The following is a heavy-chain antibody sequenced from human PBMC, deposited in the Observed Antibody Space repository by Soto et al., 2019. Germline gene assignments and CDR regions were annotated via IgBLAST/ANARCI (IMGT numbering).Heavy chain of an antibody. CDR2: MNPNSGNT. Sequence: ASVKVSCKASGYTFTSYDINWVRQATGQGLEWMGWMNPNSGNTGYAQKFQGRVTMTRNTSISTAYMELSSLRSEDTAVYYCARARYCSSTSCHKTRFLFDYWGQGTLVTVSS. J-gene: IGHJ4*02. CDR3: ARARYCSSTSCHKTRFLFDY. V-gene: IGHV1-8*01. CDR1: GYTFTSYD. D-gene: IGHD2-2*01.